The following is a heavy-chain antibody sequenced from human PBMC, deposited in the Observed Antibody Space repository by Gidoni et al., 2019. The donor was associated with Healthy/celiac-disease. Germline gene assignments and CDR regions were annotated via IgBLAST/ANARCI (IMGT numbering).Heavy chain of an antibody. CDR1: GFTFSSYG. CDR2: IWYDGSNK. Sequence: QVQLVESGGGVVQPGRSLRLSCAASGFTFSSYGMHWVRQAPGKGLEWVAVIWYDGSNKYYADSVKGRFTISRDNSKNTLYLQMNSLRAEDTAVYYCARDSCGGDCYSGIIDYWGQGTLVTVSS. V-gene: IGHV3-33*01. CDR3: ARDSCGGDCYSGIIDY. D-gene: IGHD2-21*02. J-gene: IGHJ4*02.